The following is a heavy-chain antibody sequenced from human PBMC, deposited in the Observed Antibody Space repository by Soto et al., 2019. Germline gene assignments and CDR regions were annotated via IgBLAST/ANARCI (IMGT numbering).Heavy chain of an antibody. Sequence: ASVKVSCKVSGYTLTEISMHWVRQAPGKGLEWMGGFDPEDGETIYAQKFQGRVTMTEDTSTDTAYMELSSLRSEDTAVYYCATPTLMDYDSSGYYGSFDYWGQGTLVTVSS. CDR2: FDPEDGET. J-gene: IGHJ4*02. D-gene: IGHD3-22*01. V-gene: IGHV1-24*01. CDR3: ATPTLMDYDSSGYYGSFDY. CDR1: GYTLTEIS.